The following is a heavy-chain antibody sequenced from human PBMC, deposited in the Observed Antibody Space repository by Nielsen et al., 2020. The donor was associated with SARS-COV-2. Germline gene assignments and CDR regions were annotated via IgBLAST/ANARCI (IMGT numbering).Heavy chain of an antibody. CDR3: AKLSLPPEVSMDV. J-gene: IGHJ6*02. Sequence: GGSLRLSCAASGFTFDDYAMHWVRQAPGKGLEWVSGISWNSGSIGYADSVKGRFTISRDNAKNSLYLQMNSLRAEDTALYYCAKLSLPPEVSMDVGAKGPRSPSP. CDR2: ISWNSGSI. D-gene: IGHD3-22*01. V-gene: IGHV3-9*01. CDR1: GFTFDDYA.